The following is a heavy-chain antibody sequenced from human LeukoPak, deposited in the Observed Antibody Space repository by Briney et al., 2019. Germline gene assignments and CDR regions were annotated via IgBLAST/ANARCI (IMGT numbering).Heavy chain of an antibody. CDR1: AFTFSTYG. CDR2: IRYDGSNK. Sequence: PGGSLRLSCAASAFTFSTYGMHWVRQAPGKGLEWVAFIRYDGSNKYYADSVKGRFTISRDNSKNTLYLQMNSLRAEDTAVYYCARAMPDKLQPGYYYYYYYMDVWGKGTTVTVSS. D-gene: IGHD1-14*01. J-gene: IGHJ6*03. V-gene: IGHV3-30*02. CDR3: ARAMPDKLQPGYYYYYYYMDV.